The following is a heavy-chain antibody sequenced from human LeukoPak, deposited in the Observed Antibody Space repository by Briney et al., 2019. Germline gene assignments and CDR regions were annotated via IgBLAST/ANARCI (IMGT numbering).Heavy chain of an antibody. V-gene: IGHV1-18*01. CDR2: IGAYNGHT. D-gene: IGHD1-1*01. CDR1: GYTFTQDG. CDR3: TRPHQQLGRGDDYYYYMTV. J-gene: IGHJ6*03. Sequence: GASVKVSCKASGYTFTQDGIAWLRQAPGQGLEWMGWIGAYNGHTDYAPKLQGRVTMTTDTSTSTVFMELRSLTSDDTAVYYCTRPHQQLGRGDDYYYYMTVGGKGPTVTVSS.